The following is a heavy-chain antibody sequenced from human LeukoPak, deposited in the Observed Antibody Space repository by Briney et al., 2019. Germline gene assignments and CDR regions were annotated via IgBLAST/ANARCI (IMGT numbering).Heavy chain of an antibody. Sequence: PGGSLRLSCAASGFTFSRYGMSWVRQAPGKGLEWVSYISFSSATIHYADSVKGRFTISRDNAKNSLYLQLNSLRAEDTALYYCARDTHYYGSGSPAFDLWGRGTMVTVSS. CDR2: ISFSSATI. CDR1: GFTFSRYG. J-gene: IGHJ3*01. V-gene: IGHV3-48*01. CDR3: ARDTHYYGSGSPAFDL. D-gene: IGHD3-10*01.